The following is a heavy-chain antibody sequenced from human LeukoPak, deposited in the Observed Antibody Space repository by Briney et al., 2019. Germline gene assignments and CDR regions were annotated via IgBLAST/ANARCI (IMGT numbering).Heavy chain of an antibody. J-gene: IGHJ6*03. D-gene: IGHD6-13*01. CDR3: AKEGARNAYSSSWYDPSSAFVYMDV. CDR2: ISGSGGST. Sequence: GGSLRLSCAASGFTFSSYGMSWVRQAPGKGLEWVSAISGSGGSTYYADSVKGRFTISRDNSKNTLYLQMNSLRAEDTAVYYCAKEGARNAYSSSWYDPSSAFVYMDVWGKGTTVTISS. V-gene: IGHV3-23*01. CDR1: GFTFSSYG.